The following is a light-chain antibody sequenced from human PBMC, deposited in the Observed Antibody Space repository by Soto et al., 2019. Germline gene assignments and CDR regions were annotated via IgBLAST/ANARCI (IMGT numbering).Light chain of an antibody. V-gene: IGLV2-11*01. CDR3: CSYAGYYTLL. CDR2: GVS. J-gene: IGLJ2*01. CDR1: TSDIGAYNY. Sequence: QSALTQPRSVSGSPGQSVTISCTGTTSDIGAYNYVSWYQQHPGKAPKLIIYGVSKRPSGVPERFSGSKSDSTASLTISGLQDEDEADYYCCSYAGYYTLLFGGGTPLTVL.